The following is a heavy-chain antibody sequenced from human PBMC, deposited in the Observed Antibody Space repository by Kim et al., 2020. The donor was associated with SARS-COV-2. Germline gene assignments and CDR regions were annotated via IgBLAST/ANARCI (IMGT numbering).Heavy chain of an antibody. CDR2: ISSSSSYI. CDR3: ARDNLQRGGKYQLLLGYYGMDV. J-gene: IGHJ6*02. CDR1: GFTFSSYS. V-gene: IGHV3-21*01. D-gene: IGHD2-2*01. Sequence: GGSLRLSCAASGFTFSSYSMNWVRQAPGKGLEWVSSISSSSSYIYYADSVKGRFTISRDNAKNSLYLQMNSLRAEDTAVYYCARDNLQRGGKYQLLLGYYGMDVWGQGTTVTVSS.